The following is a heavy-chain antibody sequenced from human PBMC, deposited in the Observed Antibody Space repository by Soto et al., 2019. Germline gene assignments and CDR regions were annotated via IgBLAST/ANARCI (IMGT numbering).Heavy chain of an antibody. D-gene: IGHD5-18*01. Sequence: PSETLSLTCAVYGGSCSGYYWSWIRQPPGKGLEWIGEINHSGSTNYNPSLKSRVTISVDTSKNQFSLKLSSVTAADTAVYYCARGGYSYAPFDYWGQGTLVT. CDR1: GGSCSGYY. V-gene: IGHV4-34*01. CDR3: ARGGYSYAPFDY. CDR2: INHSGST. J-gene: IGHJ4*02.